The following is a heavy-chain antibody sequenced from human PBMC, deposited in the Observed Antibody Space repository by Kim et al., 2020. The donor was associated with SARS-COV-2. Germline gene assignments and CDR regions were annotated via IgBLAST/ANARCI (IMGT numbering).Heavy chain of an antibody. CDR1: GFTFDDYA. J-gene: IGHJ4*02. Sequence: GGSLRLSCAASGFTFDDYAMHWVRQAPGKGLEWVSLISGDGGSTYYADSVKGRFTISRDNSKNSLYLQMNSLRTEDTALYYCAKDHHIAAVIHYFDYWGQGTLDTVSS. CDR2: ISGDGGST. CDR3: AKDHHIAAVIHYFDY. V-gene: IGHV3-43*02. D-gene: IGHD6-13*01.